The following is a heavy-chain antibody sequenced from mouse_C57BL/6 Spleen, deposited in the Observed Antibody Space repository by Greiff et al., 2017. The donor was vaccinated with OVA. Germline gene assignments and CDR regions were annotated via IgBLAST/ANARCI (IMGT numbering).Heavy chain of an antibody. CDR1: GFTFSSYA. Sequence: EVQGVESGGGLVKPGGSLKLSCAASGFTFSSYAMSWVRQTPEKRLEWVATISDGGSYTYYPDNVKGRFTISRDNAKNNLYLQMSHLKSEDTAMYYCARDSNYAFAYWGQGTLVTVSA. V-gene: IGHV5-4*01. CDR3: ARDSNYAFAY. CDR2: ISDGGSYT. D-gene: IGHD2-5*01. J-gene: IGHJ3*01.